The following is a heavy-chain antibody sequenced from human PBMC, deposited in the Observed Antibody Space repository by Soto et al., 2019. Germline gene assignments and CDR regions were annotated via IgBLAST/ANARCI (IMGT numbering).Heavy chain of an antibody. CDR3: ATVDRSVALVGWFDP. CDR1: GGTFSSYV. CDR2: IIPVSGTA. V-gene: IGHV1-69*01. D-gene: IGHD2-15*01. Sequence: QVNLVQSGAEVKKPGSSVKVSCKLSGGTFSSYVIIWVRQAPGQGLEWMGGIIPVSGTANYAQKFQGRVTISADAATNTAYMELSSLRFDDTDVYYCATVDRSVALVGWFDPWGQGTLVTVSS. J-gene: IGHJ5*02.